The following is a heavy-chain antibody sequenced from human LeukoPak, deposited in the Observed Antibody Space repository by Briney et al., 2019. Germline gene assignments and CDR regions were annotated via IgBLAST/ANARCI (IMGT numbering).Heavy chain of an antibody. CDR1: SGSFSSYY. CDR3: ARDESHGHFDS. CDR2: INHSGST. V-gene: IGHV4-34*01. J-gene: IGHJ4*02. D-gene: IGHD4-17*01. Sequence: SETLSLTCGISSGSFSSYYWSWIRQPPGKGLEWIGEINHSGSTYYNPSLRSRVTMSVDTSKIQFSLSLTSVTAADTAVYYCARDESHGHFDSWGQGTLVIVSS.